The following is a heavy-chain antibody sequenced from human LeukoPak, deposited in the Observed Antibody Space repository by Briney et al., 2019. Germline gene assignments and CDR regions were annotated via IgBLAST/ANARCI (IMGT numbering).Heavy chain of an antibody. CDR1: GFSFNSDW. D-gene: IGHD2/OR15-2a*01. CDR3: VSFYETY. V-gene: IGHV3-7*01. Sequence: GGSLRLSCAASGFSFNSDWMDWVRQAPGKGLEWVANIKHDGSEKNCLDSVKGRFTISRDNAQNSLYLQMNGLRVEDSAVYYCVSFYETYWGRGTLVTVSS. J-gene: IGHJ4*02. CDR2: IKHDGSEK.